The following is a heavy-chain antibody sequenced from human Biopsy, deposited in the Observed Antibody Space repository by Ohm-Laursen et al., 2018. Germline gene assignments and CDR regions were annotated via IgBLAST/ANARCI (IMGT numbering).Heavy chain of an antibody. V-gene: IGHV1-2*02. CDR3: ARQTIRGPGRRMDV. D-gene: IGHD3-3*01. CDR2: INPDSGGT. CDR1: GYAFIGSF. Sequence: GASVKVSCKASGYAFIGSFIHWVRQAPGQGLEWMGWINPDSGGTHSAQTLQGRGAMTRDTPASTVYMDLSRLTSNDTAVYYCARQTIRGPGRRMDVWGQGTTVIVSS. J-gene: IGHJ6*02.